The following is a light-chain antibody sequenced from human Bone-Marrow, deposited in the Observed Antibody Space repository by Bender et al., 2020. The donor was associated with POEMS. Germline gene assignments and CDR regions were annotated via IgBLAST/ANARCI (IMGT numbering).Light chain of an antibody. CDR2: YDN. J-gene: IGLJ2*01. V-gene: IGLV3-21*04. CDR1: NIGRKS. Sequence: SYVLTQPPSVSVAPGKTATLTCETKNIGRKSVHWYQQMPGQAPMLVIHYDNARPSGIPERFSGSNSGNTATLTISRVEAGDEADYFCQVWDDTSDRYVVFGGGTKLTVL. CDR3: QVWDDTSDRYVV.